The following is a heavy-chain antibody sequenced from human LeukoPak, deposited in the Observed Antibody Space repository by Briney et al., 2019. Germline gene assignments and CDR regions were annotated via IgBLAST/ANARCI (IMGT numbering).Heavy chain of an antibody. CDR1: GFSVSGIH. CDR2: LYSGGAT. D-gene: IGHD4-23*01. V-gene: IGHV3-66*01. Sequence: PGGSLRLSCAASGFSVSGIHMNWVRQAPGKDLEWVSGLYSGGATYYADSMGGRFTISGDHSKNTVYLQMTSLRPDDTAIYYCARGNGNVGGRLDPWGQGTRVTVSS. J-gene: IGHJ5*02. CDR3: ARGNGNVGGRLDP.